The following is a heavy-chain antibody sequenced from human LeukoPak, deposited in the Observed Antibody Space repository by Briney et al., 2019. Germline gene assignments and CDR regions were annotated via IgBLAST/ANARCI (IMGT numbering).Heavy chain of an antibody. J-gene: IGHJ4*02. CDR2: INGDGRNI. D-gene: IGHD6-25*01. Sequence: GGSLRLSCVASGFTFSSYWMHWVRQDPRKGLVWVSRINGDGRNINYADSVKGRFTISRDNAKNSLYLQMNSLRAEDTALYYCAKDISTGASYRSGLNFDYWGQGTLVTVSS. V-gene: IGHV3-74*01. CDR3: AKDISTGASYRSGLNFDY. CDR1: GFTFSSYW.